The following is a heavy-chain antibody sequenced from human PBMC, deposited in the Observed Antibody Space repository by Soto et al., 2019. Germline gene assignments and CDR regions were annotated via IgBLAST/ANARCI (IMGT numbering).Heavy chain of an antibody. CDR1: GGSISSNIYY. CDR3: ARVTGRYYYGMDV. J-gene: IGHJ6*02. Sequence: SETLSLTCTVSGGSISSNIYYWGWIRQPPGKGLEWIGYIYYSGSTNYNPSLKSRVTISVDTSKNQFSLKLSSVTAADTAVYYCARVTGRYYYGMDVWGQGTTVTVSS. D-gene: IGHD2-21*02. V-gene: IGHV4-61*05. CDR2: IYYSGST.